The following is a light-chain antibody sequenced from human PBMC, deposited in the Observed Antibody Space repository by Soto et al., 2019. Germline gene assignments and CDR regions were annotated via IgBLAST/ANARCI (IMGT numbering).Light chain of an antibody. V-gene: IGLV2-8*01. J-gene: IGLJ1*01. Sequence: QSALTQPPSASGSPGQSVTISCTGTSSDVGGYNYVSWYQQHPGKAPKLMIYEVSKRPSGVPDRFSGSKSGNTASLTVSGLLAEYVADYYSSSYAGSNSYVFGTGNNVTVL. CDR3: SSYAGSNSYV. CDR1: SSDVGGYNY. CDR2: EVS.